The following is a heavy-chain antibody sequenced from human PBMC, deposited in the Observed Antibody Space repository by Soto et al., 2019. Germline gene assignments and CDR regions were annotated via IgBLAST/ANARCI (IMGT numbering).Heavy chain of an antibody. V-gene: IGHV1-2*02. CDR2: INPNSGGT. Sequence: EASVKVSCKASGYTFTGYYMHWVRQAPGQGLEWMGWINPNSGGTDYAQMFQGRVTMTRDTSISTAYMELTRLRSDDTAVYYCARDPDYYASRGYYYVGYRQFDYWGQGTLVTVSS. J-gene: IGHJ4*02. CDR1: GYTFTGYY. D-gene: IGHD3-22*01. CDR3: ARDPDYYASRGYYYVGYRQFDY.